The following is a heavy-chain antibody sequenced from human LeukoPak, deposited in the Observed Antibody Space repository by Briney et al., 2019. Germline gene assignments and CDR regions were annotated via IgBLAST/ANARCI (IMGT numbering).Heavy chain of an antibody. CDR1: GFTFNNYW. D-gene: IGHD2-2*01. J-gene: IGHJ5*02. CDR3: AKDLAEHGSSWDNKLDL. CDR2: INPYGSDT. V-gene: IGHV3-7*01. Sequence: PGGSLRLSCAASGFTFNNYWMWWVRQASGKGLEWVANINPYGSDTYYADSVKGRFTISRDNAENSLYLQMNTLRPEDTAVYYCAKDLAEHGSSWDNKLDLWGQGTLVTVSS.